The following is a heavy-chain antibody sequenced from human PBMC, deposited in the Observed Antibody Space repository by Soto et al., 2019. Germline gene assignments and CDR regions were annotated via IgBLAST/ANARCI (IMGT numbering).Heavy chain of an antibody. CDR2: IWYDGSNK. CDR3: ARDQYGGITKIPGDI. V-gene: IGHV3-33*01. CDR1: GFTFSSYG. D-gene: IGHD3-22*01. J-gene: IGHJ3*02. Sequence: QVQLVESGGGVVQPGRSLRLSCAASGFTFSSYGMHWVRQAPGKGLEWVAVIWYDGSNKYYADSVKGRFTISRDNSKNTLYLQMNSLRAEDTAVYYCARDQYGGITKIPGDIWGQGTMVTVSS.